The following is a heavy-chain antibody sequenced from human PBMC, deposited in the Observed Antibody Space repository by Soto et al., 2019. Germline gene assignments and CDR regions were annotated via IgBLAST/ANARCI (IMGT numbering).Heavy chain of an antibody. CDR3: ATACWGSHPKRSSSGCKPFYYYGMDV. CDR2: FDPEDGET. D-gene: IGHD6-19*01. V-gene: IGHV1-24*01. CDR1: GYTLTELS. J-gene: IGHJ6*02. Sequence: ASVKVSCKVSGYTLTELSMHWVRQAPGKGLEWMGGFDPEDGETIYAQKFQGRVTMTEDTSTDTAYMELSSLRSEDTAVYYCATACWGSHPKRSSSGCKPFYYYGMDVWGQGTTVTVSS.